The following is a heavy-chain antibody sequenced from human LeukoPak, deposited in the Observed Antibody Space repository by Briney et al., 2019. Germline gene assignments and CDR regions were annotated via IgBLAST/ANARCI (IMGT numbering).Heavy chain of an antibody. CDR1: GFTVSSKY. CDR3: ATGYYFGSGSYGYLDY. D-gene: IGHD3-10*01. V-gene: IGHV3-53*01. CDR2: IYRSGDS. Sequence: GGSLRLSCAASGFTVSSKYMSWVRQTPGKGLQWVALIYRSGDSYTADSVKGRFTISRDDSENTLYLQMDSLRAEDTAVYYCATGYYFGSGSYGYLDYWGQGTLVTVSS. J-gene: IGHJ4*02.